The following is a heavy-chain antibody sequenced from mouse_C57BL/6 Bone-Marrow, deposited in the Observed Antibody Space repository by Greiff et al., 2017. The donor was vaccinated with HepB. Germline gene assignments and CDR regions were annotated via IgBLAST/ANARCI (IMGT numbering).Heavy chain of an antibody. CDR1: GYAFSSSW. Sequence: QVQLQHSGPELVKPGASVKISCKASGYAFSSSWMNWVKQRPGKGLEWIGRIYPGDGDTNYNGKFKGKATLTADKSSSTAYMQLSSLTSEDSAVYFCARDDYYGSSPFAYWGQGTLVTVSA. CDR2: IYPGDGDT. D-gene: IGHD1-1*01. J-gene: IGHJ3*01. V-gene: IGHV1-82*01. CDR3: ARDDYYGSSPFAY.